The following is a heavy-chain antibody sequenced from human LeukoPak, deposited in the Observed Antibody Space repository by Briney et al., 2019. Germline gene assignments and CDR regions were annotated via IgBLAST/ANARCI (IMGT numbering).Heavy chain of an antibody. D-gene: IGHD3-10*01. V-gene: IGHV3-48*03. CDR3: ARARFTYYYGSGSRLGAFDI. CDR2: ISSSGRTI. Sequence: GSLRLSCAASGFTFSSCEMNWVRQAPGKGLEWVSYISSSGRTIYYADSVKGRFTISRDNAKNSLYLQMNSLRAEDTAVYYCARARFTYYYGSGSRLGAFDIWGQGTMVTVSS. J-gene: IGHJ3*02. CDR1: GFTFSSCE.